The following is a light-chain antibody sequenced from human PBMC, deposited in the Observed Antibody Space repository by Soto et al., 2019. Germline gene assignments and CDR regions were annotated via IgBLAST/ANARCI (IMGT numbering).Light chain of an antibody. CDR3: QQYTTYPYT. V-gene: IGKV1-5*01. Sequence: DIQMTPSPSTLSASVGDRVTITCRASQSVTNWLAWYQQKPGKAPNLLIYDASRLQSGIPSRFSGSGSGTEFTLTISSLQPDDFATYYCQQYTTYPYTFGQGTKLEIK. J-gene: IGKJ2*01. CDR2: DAS. CDR1: QSVTNW.